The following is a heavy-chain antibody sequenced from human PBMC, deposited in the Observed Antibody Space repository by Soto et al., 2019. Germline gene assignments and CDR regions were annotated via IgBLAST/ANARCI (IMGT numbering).Heavy chain of an antibody. J-gene: IGHJ6*02. CDR2: INHSGST. Sequence: SETLSLTCAVYGGSFSGYYWSWIRQPPGKGLEWIGEINHSGSTNYNPSLKSRVTISVDTSKNQFSLKLSSVTAADTAVYYCARIHGSRPAAIYYYYYYGMDVWGQGTTVTVSS. V-gene: IGHV4-34*01. CDR1: GGSFSGYY. CDR3: ARIHGSRPAAIYYYYYYGMDV. D-gene: IGHD2-2*01.